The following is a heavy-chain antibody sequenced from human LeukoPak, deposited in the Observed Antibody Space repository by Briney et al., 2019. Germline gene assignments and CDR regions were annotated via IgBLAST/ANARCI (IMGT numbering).Heavy chain of an antibody. CDR3: ARSVMDCSSTSCWGHYYYYYMDV. D-gene: IGHD2-2*01. J-gene: IGHJ6*03. Sequence: GGSLRLSCAASGFTFSSYDMHWVRQAPGKGLEWVSAIGTAGDTYYPGSVKGRFTISRENAKNSLYLQMNSLRAGDTAVYYFARSVMDCSSTSCWGHYYYYYMDVWGKGTTVTVS. CDR2: IGTAGDT. CDR1: GFTFSSYD. V-gene: IGHV3-13*01.